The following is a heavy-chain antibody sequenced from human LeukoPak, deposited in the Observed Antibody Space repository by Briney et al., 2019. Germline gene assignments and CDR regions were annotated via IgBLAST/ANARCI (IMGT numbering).Heavy chain of an antibody. Sequence: PSETLSLTCAVYGGTFSGYYWSWIRQPPGKGLEWIGEINHSGDTNYNPSLKSRVTISVDTSKNQFSLKLSSVTAAETAVYYCAREGRYRYGYNEYHSYMDIWGKGTTVTVSS. CDR2: INHSGDT. J-gene: IGHJ6*03. D-gene: IGHD5-24*01. CDR1: GGTFSGYY. CDR3: AREGRYRYGYNEYHSYMDI. V-gene: IGHV4-34*01.